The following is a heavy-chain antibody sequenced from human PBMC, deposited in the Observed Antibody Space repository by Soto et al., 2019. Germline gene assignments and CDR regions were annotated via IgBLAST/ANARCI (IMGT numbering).Heavy chain of an antibody. D-gene: IGHD5-18*01. CDR2: INAGNGNT. CDR3: AREGGYSYGFDY. J-gene: IGHJ4*03. Sequence: ASVKVSCKASGYTFTSYAMHWVRQAPGQRLEWMGWINAGNGNTKYSQKFQGRVTITRDTSASTAYMELSSLRSEDTAVYYCAREGGYSYGFDYWGQGTAVTVSS. CDR1: GYTFTSYA. V-gene: IGHV1-3*01.